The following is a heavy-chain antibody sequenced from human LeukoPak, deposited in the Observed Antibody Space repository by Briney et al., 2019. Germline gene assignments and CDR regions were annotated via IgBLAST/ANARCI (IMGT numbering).Heavy chain of an antibody. J-gene: IGHJ4*02. Sequence: ASVKVSCMVSGYTLTELSMHWVRQAPGKGLEWMGGFDPEDGETIYAQKFQGRVTMTEDTSTDTAYMELSSLRSEDTAVYYCATGGPAVVVTHSFDYWGQGTLVTVSA. CDR3: ATGGPAVVVTHSFDY. D-gene: IGHD3-22*01. CDR1: GYTLTELS. V-gene: IGHV1-24*01. CDR2: FDPEDGET.